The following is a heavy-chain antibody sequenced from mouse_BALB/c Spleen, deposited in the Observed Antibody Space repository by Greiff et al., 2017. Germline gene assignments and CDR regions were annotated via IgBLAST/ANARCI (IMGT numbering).Heavy chain of an antibody. CDR1: GFTFSSYA. J-gene: IGHJ1*01. D-gene: IGHD1-1*01. CDR2: ISSGGST. CDR3: ARDEGYGSSYWYFDV. V-gene: IGHV5-6-5*01. Sequence: DVKLVESGGGLVKPGGSLKLSCAASGFTFSSYAMSWVRQTPEKRLEWVASISSGGSTYYPDSVKGRFTISRDNARNILYLQMSSLRSEDTAMYYCARDEGYGSSYWYFDVWGAGTTVTVSS.